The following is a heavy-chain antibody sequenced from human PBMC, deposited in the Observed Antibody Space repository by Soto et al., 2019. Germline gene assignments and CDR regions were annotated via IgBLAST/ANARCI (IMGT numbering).Heavy chain of an antibody. V-gene: IGHV3-7*03. CDR2: IKGDGSER. Sequence: GGSLRLSCAASGFTFSSYWMSWVRQAPGKGLVWVANIKGDGSERHYVDSVKGRFMISRDNAKNSLFLQMNSPTVEDTAVYYCARDGCTSASCDVYGMDVWGQGTTVTVSS. CDR3: ARDGCTSASCDVYGMDV. D-gene: IGHD2-2*01. CDR1: GFTFSSYW. J-gene: IGHJ6*02.